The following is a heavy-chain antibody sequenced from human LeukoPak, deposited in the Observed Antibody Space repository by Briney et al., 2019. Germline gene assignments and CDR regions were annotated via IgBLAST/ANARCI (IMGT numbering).Heavy chain of an antibody. CDR2: MSSDASSE. Sequence: HPGRSLGLSCAASGFTFNIYSMYWVRQAPGKGLEWVASMSSDASSEYYADPVKGRFTISRDNSKNMLYLQINSLRAEDTAVYHCARKKMAAAGKGAFDYWGQGTLVTVSS. CDR1: GFTFNIYS. D-gene: IGHD6-13*01. CDR3: ARKKMAAAGKGAFDY. J-gene: IGHJ4*02. V-gene: IGHV3-30*04.